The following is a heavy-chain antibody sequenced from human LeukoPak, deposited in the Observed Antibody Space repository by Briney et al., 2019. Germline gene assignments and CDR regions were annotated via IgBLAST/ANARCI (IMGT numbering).Heavy chain of an antibody. Sequence: SETLSLTCTVSGGSISSYYWSWIRQPPGKGLEWIGYIYYSGSTNYNPSLKSRVTISVDTSKNQFSLKLSSVTAADTAVYYCARHAEGGGSYYALIYFDYWGQGTLVTVSS. CDR1: GGSISSYY. CDR2: IYYSGST. D-gene: IGHD1-26*01. V-gene: IGHV4-59*08. J-gene: IGHJ4*02. CDR3: ARHAEGGGSYYALIYFDY.